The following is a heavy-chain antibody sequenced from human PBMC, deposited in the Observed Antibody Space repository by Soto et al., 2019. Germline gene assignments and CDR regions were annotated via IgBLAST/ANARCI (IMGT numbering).Heavy chain of an antibody. D-gene: IGHD5-12*01. CDR1: GFTFIDYE. J-gene: IGHJ3*01. CDR2: VSASGATI. Sequence: PGGSLRLSCAASGFTFIDYEMDWVRQAPGKGLEWVAYVSASGATIFYADSVKGRFIISRDNAESSLFLQMNSLRADDTAVYYCTKEKSVVNSGYDAFDVWGQGTMVTVSS. CDR3: TKEKSVVNSGYDAFDV. V-gene: IGHV3-48*03.